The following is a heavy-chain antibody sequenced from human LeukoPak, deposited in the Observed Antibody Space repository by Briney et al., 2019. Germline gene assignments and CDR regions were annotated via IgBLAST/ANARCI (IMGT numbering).Heavy chain of an antibody. Sequence: GGSLRLSSAASGFTFSSYSMNWVRQAPGKGLEWVSSISSSGSYIYYADSVKGRFTISRDSAKNSLYLQMNSLRAEDTAVYYCARGWGYCSSTSCYALDYWGQGTLVTVSS. CDR2: ISSSGSYI. D-gene: IGHD2-2*01. J-gene: IGHJ4*02. V-gene: IGHV3-21*01. CDR3: ARGWGYCSSTSCYALDY. CDR1: GFTFSSYS.